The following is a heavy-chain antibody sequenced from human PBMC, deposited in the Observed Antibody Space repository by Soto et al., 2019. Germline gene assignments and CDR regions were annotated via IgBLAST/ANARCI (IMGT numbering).Heavy chain of an antibody. J-gene: IGHJ4*02. Sequence: EVQLVESGGGLVKPGGSLRLSCAASGFTFSNAWMNWVRQAPGKGLEWVGRIKSKTDGGTTDYAAPVKGRFTISRDDSKNTLYLQMNSLKTEDTAVYYCTKATQAYCGGDCGGFEYWGQGNLVTVSS. D-gene: IGHD2-21*02. CDR2: IKSKTDGGTT. CDR3: TKATQAYCGGDCGGFEY. CDR1: GFTFSNAW. V-gene: IGHV3-15*07.